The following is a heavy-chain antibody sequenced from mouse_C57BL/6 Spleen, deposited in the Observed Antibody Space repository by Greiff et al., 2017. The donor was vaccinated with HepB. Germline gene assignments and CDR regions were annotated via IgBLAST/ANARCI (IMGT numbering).Heavy chain of an antibody. J-gene: IGHJ2*01. V-gene: IGHV1-82*01. D-gene: IGHD2-5*01. Sequence: QVQLQQSGPELVKPGASVKISCKASGYAFSSSWMNWVKQRPGKGLEWIGRIYPGDGDTNYNGKFKGKATLTADKSSSTAYMQLSSLTSEDSAVYFCAGGSNSYYFDYWGQGTTLTVSS. CDR2: IYPGDGDT. CDR1: GYAFSSSW. CDR3: AGGSNSYYFDY.